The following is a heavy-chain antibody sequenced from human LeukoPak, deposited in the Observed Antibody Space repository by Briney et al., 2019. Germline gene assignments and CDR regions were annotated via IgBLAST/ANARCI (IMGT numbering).Heavy chain of an antibody. CDR3: AKGMGQWLGYNYGVDV. CDR1: GFTFSSYA. V-gene: IGHV3-23*01. J-gene: IGHJ6*02. CDR2: ISGSGGST. D-gene: IGHD6-19*01. Sequence: QPGGSLILSCAASGFTFSSYAMTWVRQAPGKGLEWVSAISGSGGSTYYADSVKGRFTISRDNSKNTLHLQMNSLRAEDTAAYYCAKGMGQWLGYNYGVDVWGQGTTVTVSS.